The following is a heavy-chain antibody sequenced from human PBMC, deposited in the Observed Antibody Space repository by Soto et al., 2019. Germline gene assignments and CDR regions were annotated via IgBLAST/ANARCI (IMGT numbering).Heavy chain of an antibody. J-gene: IGHJ4*02. CDR2: VYNIGST. Sequence: QVQLQESGPGLVEPSQTLSLTCTVSGGSISSGGYFWSWIRQPPGKGLEWIGHVYNIGSTYSTPSLTSRVTISVDTSKNQFSLRLSFVTAADRAVYYCARGPAGDKVDYWGQGTLVTVSS. CDR1: GGSISSGGYF. CDR3: ARGPAGDKVDY. V-gene: IGHV4-30-4*01. D-gene: IGHD7-27*01.